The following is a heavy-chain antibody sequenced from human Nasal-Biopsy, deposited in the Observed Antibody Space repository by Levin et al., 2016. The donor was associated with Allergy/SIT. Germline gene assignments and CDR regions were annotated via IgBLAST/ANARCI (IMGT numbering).Heavy chain of an antibody. V-gene: IGHV4-61*02. CDR2: IYYTGRS. CDR1: GGFINDGNSY. D-gene: IGHD3/OR15-3a*01. J-gene: IGHJ1*01. CDR3: ARERWTFYYFQQ. Sequence: SETLSLTCTVSGGFINDGNSYWNWIRQPAGKGLEWLGRIYYTGRSNSNPSLKTRVTMSVDTSKKQFSLNLTSVTAEDTAVYYCARERWTFYYFQQWGQGTLVTVS.